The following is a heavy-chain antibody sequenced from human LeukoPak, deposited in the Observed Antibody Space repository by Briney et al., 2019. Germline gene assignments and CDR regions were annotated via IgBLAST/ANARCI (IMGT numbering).Heavy chain of an antibody. J-gene: IGHJ4*02. D-gene: IGHD2-2*03. CDR3: ASGSGH. Sequence: GGSLRLSCAASGFTFSSYAMSWVRQAPGKGLEWVSHISSSGSAKYYADSVKGRFTISRDNAKNSLYLQMNSLRDEDTAVFYCASGSGHWGQGTLVTVSS. CDR2: ISSSGSAK. V-gene: IGHV3-48*02. CDR1: GFTFSSYA.